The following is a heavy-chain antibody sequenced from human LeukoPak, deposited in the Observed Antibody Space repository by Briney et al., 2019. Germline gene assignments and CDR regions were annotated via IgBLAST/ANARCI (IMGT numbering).Heavy chain of an antibody. Sequence: SETLSLTCTVSGGSISSGGYYWSWIRQPPGKGQEWIGYIYHSGSTYYNPSHKSRVTISVDRSKNQFSLKLSSVTAADTAVYYCARDSSSSYYFDYWGQGTLVTVSS. D-gene: IGHD6-13*01. CDR2: IYHSGST. V-gene: IGHV4-30-2*01. CDR1: GGSISSGGYY. J-gene: IGHJ4*02. CDR3: ARDSSSSYYFDY.